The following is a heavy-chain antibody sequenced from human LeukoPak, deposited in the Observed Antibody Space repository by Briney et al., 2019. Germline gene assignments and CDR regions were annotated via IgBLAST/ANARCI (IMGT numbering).Heavy chain of an antibody. J-gene: IGHJ4*02. V-gene: IGHV5-51*01. CDR2: TYPGDSDT. CDR1: GYSFTNYW. CDR3: ARAGGWGYDTSRYFYY. Sequence: GESLKISCKGSGYSFTNYWIGWVRQMPGKGLEWMGITYPGDSDTRYSPSFQGQVTISADKSIGTAYLQWSSLKASDTAIYYCARAGGWGYDTSRYFYYWGQGTRVTVSS. D-gene: IGHD3-22*01.